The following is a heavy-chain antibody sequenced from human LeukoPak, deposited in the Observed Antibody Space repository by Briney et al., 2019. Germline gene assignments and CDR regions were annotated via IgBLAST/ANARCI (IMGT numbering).Heavy chain of an antibody. J-gene: IGHJ6*02. CDR1: GYTFTSYD. Sequence: ASVKVSCKASGYTFTSYDINWVRQATGQGLEWMGWMNPNSGNTGYAQKFQGRVTMTRNTSISTAYMELSSLRSEDTAVYYCARAHQYSSSWYPSHYYGMDVWGQGTTVTVSS. V-gene: IGHV1-8*01. CDR2: MNPNSGNT. D-gene: IGHD6-13*01. CDR3: ARAHQYSSSWYPSHYYGMDV.